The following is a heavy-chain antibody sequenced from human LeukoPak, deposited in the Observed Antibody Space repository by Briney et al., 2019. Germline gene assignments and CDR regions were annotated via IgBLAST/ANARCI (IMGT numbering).Heavy chain of an antibody. CDR3: VRKFATGD. CDR1: GFTFSSHL. J-gene: IGHJ4*02. V-gene: IGHV3-74*01. CDR2: VKSDGTAT. Sequence: GGSLRLPCAASGFTFSSHLMHWVRQAQGTGLVWVSSVKSDGTATNYADSVKGRFTISRDNAKNTLYLQMNSLRVEDTAVYYCVRKFATGDWGQGTLVTVSS. D-gene: IGHD1-14*01.